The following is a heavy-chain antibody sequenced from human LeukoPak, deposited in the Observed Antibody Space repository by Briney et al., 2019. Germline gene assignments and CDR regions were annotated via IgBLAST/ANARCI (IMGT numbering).Heavy chain of an antibody. D-gene: IGHD3-10*01. J-gene: IGHJ4*02. CDR1: GFTFSSYA. CDR2: ISTDGGGT. CDR3: AKGRNSGSPQYFDY. V-gene: IGHV3-23*01. Sequence: GGSLRLSCAASGFTFSSYAMSRVRQAPGKGLEWVSAISTDGGGTYYTDSVKGRFIISRDNSKNTLSLQMNTLRVEDTAVYYCAKGRNSGSPQYFDYWGQGTLVTVSS.